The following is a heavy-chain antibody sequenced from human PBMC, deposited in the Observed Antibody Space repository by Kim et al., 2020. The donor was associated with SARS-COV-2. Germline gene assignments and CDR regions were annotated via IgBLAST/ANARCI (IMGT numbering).Heavy chain of an antibody. Sequence: DGSQKYYVDSVKGRFTISRDNAKNSLYLQMNTLRVEDTAIYYCARGPTIYWGQGTLVTVSS. J-gene: IGHJ4*02. CDR3: ARGPTIY. D-gene: IGHD5-12*01. V-gene: IGHV3-7*03. CDR2: DGSQK.